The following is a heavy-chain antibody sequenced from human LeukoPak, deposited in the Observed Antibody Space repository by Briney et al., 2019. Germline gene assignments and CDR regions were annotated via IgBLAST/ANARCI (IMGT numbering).Heavy chain of an antibody. D-gene: IGHD1-1*01. V-gene: IGHV1-2*02. CDR2: INPNSGGT. CDR3: ARQTGTTAKEVNWFDP. CDR1: GYTFTGYY. Sequence: GASVNVSCKASGYTFTGYYIHWVRQAPGQGLEWMGWINPNSGGTNYAQNFQGRVTMTSDTSITTAYMELSRLTCDDTAVYSCARQTGTTAKEVNWFDPWGQGTLVTVSS. J-gene: IGHJ5*02.